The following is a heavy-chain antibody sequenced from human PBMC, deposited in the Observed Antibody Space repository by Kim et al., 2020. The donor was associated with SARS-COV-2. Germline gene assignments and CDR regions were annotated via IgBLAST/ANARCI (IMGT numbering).Heavy chain of an antibody. CDR3: ARMVSKMAFFDY. J-gene: IGHJ4*02. V-gene: IGHV4-59*01. CDR2: IYYSGST. D-gene: IGHD5-18*01. CDR1: GGSISSYY. Sequence: SETLSLTCTVSGGSISSYYWSWIRQPPGKGLEWIGYIYYSGSTNYNPSLKSRVTISVDTSKNQFSLKLSSVTAADTAVYYCARMVSKMAFFDYWGQGTLVTVSS.